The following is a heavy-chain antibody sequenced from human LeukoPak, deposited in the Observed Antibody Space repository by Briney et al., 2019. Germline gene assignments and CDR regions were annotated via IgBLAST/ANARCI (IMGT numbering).Heavy chain of an antibody. Sequence: SETLSLTCTVSGGSISSYYWSWIRQPPGKGLEWIAYIPYSGSTNYSPSLRSRVTISVDTSKNQFSLELSSVTAADTAVYYCARSFLGPWDFDSWGQGTLVTVSS. V-gene: IGHV4-59*08. D-gene: IGHD3-16*01. CDR2: IPYSGST. J-gene: IGHJ4*02. CDR3: ARSFLGPWDFDS. CDR1: GGSISSYY.